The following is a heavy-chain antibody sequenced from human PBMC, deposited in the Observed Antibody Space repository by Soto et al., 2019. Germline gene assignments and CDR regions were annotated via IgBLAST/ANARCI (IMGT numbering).Heavy chain of an antibody. J-gene: IGHJ3*02. CDR1: GFTFSTYS. D-gene: IGHD4-17*01. V-gene: IGHV3-48*01. CDR2: ISSSSSTI. CDR3: ARDASMTTVTSDAFDI. Sequence: PVGSLRLSCAASGFTFSTYSMNWVRQAPGKGLEWASHISSSSSTIYHADSVKGRFSISRDNAKNSLYLQMNSLRAEDTAVYYCARDASMTTVTSDAFDIWGQGTMVTVSS.